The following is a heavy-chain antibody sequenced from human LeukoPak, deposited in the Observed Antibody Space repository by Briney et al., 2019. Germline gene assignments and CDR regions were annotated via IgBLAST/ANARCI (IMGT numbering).Heavy chain of an antibody. J-gene: IGHJ4*02. D-gene: IGHD3-16*02. V-gene: IGHV4-59*01. CDR1: GGSITHYY. CDR3: AREGGSYRPLDY. Sequence: PSETLSLTCTVSGGSITHYYWSWIRQPPGKGLQWIGYIYYTGGTNYNPSLKSRVTISVDTSKDHFSLKLSSVTAADTAVYYCAREGGSYRPLDYSGQGTLVTVSS. CDR2: IYYTGGT.